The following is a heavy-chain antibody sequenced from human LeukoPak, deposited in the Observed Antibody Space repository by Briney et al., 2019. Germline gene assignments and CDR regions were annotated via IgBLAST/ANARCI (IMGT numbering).Heavy chain of an antibody. CDR3: ARDRGALWLRYRFYGMDV. CDR1: GGTFSSYA. Sequence: ASVKVSCKASGGTFSSYAISWVRQAPGQGLEWMGGIIPIFGTANYAQKFQGRVTITADESTSTAYMELSSLRSEDTAVYYCARDRGALWLRYRFYGMDVWGQGTTGTVSS. J-gene: IGHJ6*02. D-gene: IGHD5-18*01. V-gene: IGHV1-69*13. CDR2: IIPIFGTA.